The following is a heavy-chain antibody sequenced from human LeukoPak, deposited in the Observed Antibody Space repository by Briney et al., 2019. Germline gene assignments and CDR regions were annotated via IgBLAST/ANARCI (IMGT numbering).Heavy chain of an antibody. V-gene: IGHV3-33*01. CDR1: GFTFSNYG. CDR3: TTDPQRGYYFDY. CDR2: IWFDGSNK. Sequence: PATSLRLSCAASGFTFSNYGMHWVRQAPGKGLEWVALIWFDGSNKYYADSVKGRFTISRDNSNNTLYLQMNSLKTEDTAVYYCTTDPQRGYYFDYWGQGTLVTVSS. J-gene: IGHJ4*02. D-gene: IGHD5-24*01.